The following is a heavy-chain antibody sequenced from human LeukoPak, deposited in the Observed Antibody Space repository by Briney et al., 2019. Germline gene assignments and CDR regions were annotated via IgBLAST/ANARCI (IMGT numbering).Heavy chain of an antibody. CDR2: IYYSGST. CDR3: ARLRGNYYDILTGSYFDY. CDR1: GGSISSSSYY. D-gene: IGHD3-9*01. Sequence: KPSETLSLTCAVSGGSISSSSYYWGWIRQPPGKGLEWIGSIYYSGSTYYNPSLKSRVTISVDTSKNQFSLKLSSVTAADTAVYYCARLRGNYYDILTGSYFDYWGQGTLVTVSS. J-gene: IGHJ4*02. V-gene: IGHV4-39*01.